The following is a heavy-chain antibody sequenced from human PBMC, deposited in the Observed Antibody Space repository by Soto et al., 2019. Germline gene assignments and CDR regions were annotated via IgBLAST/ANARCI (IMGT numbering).Heavy chain of an antibody. CDR2: IYWNDDK. CDR1: GFSLSTSGLG. CDR3: AHRPSGWYLFDY. D-gene: IGHD6-19*01. Sequence: QITLKESGPTLVRPTQTLTLTCTFSGFSLSTSGLGVGWIRQPPGKALEWLALIYWNDDKRYSPSLKARLTITKDTSETQVVLTMTNMDPVDTATYCCAHRPSGWYLFDYWGQGTMVTVSS. J-gene: IGHJ4*02. V-gene: IGHV2-5*01.